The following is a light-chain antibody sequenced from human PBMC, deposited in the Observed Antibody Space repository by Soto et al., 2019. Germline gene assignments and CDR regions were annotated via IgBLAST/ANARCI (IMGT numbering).Light chain of an antibody. Sequence: QSALTQPASVSGSPGQSTTISCTGTSSDVGGYNYVSWYQQHPGKAPKLMIYEVSNRPSGVSNHFSGSKSANTASLTISGLQAEDEADYYCSSYTSSSTLVFGTGTKVTVL. CDR2: EVS. J-gene: IGLJ1*01. CDR1: SSDVGGYNY. CDR3: SSYTSSSTLV. V-gene: IGLV2-14*01.